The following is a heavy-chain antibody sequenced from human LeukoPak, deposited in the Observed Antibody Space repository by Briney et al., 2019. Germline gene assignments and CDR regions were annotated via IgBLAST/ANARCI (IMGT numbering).Heavy chain of an antibody. V-gene: IGHV4-61*02. J-gene: IGHJ3*02. CDR3: ARYNGGNSEVAFDI. CDR2: IYTSGST. D-gene: IGHD4-23*01. Sequence: SQTLSLTCTVSGGSISSGSYYWSWIRQPAGKGLEWIGRIYTSGSTNYNPSLKSRVTISVDTSKNQFSLKLSSVTAADTAVYYCARYNGGNSEVAFDIWGQGTMVTVSS. CDR1: GGSISSGSYY.